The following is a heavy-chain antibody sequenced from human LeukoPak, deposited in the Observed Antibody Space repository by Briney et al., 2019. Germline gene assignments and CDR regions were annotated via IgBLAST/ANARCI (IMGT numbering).Heavy chain of an antibody. J-gene: IGHJ6*02. D-gene: IGHD2-2*01. Sequence: PGGSQRLSCAASGFTFSSYAMSWVRQAPGKGLEWVSAISGSGGSTYYADSVKGRFTISRDNSKNTLYLQMNSLRAEDTAVYYCAKDCSSTSCFYYYYGMDVWGQGTTVTVSS. CDR2: ISGSGGST. V-gene: IGHV3-23*01. CDR1: GFTFSSYA. CDR3: AKDCSSTSCFYYYYGMDV.